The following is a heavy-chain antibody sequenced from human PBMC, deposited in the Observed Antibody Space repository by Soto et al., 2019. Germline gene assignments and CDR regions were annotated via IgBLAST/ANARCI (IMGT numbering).Heavy chain of an antibody. Sequence: EVQLVESGGGLVQPGGSLRLSCVASEFTFSYYGMHWVRQVPGKGLVWVSRIHSDGGSTKYADSVMGRFTISRDNAKNTLYLQMAIPRAEDTAVYYCARGDVGAFYLWGQGTMVTVSS. CDR1: EFTFSYYG. J-gene: IGHJ3*01. CDR3: ARGDVGAFYL. V-gene: IGHV3-74*03. CDR2: IHSDGGST. D-gene: IGHD1-26*01.